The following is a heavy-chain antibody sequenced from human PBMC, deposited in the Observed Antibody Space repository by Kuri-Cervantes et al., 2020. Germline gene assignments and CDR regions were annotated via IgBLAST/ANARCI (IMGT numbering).Heavy chain of an antibody. J-gene: IGHJ2*01. CDR3: ARGSYSSGWSPHTYWYFDL. CDR1: GASFSSFY. V-gene: IGHV4-34*01. CDR2: INHSGNT. D-gene: IGHD6-19*01. Sequence: SETLSLTCGVYGASFSSFYWSWIRQPPGKGLEWIGEINHSGNTFYNPSLKSRVTISVDTSNNQFSLKLSSVTAADTAVYYCARGSYSSGWSPHTYWYFDLWGRGTLVTVSS.